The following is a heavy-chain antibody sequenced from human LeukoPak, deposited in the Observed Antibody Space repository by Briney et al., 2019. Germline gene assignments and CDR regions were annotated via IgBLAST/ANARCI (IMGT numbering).Heavy chain of an antibody. V-gene: IGHV4-38-2*02. CDR2: IYHTGST. Sequence: PSETLSLTCTVSGHSIINSYYWGWIRQPPGKGLEWIGSIYHTGSTYYNSFLKSRVTISVDTSTNQFSLKLKSVTAADTAVYYCARVAGAFDIWGQGTMVTVSS. CDR3: ARVAGAFDI. J-gene: IGHJ3*02. CDR1: GHSIINSYY.